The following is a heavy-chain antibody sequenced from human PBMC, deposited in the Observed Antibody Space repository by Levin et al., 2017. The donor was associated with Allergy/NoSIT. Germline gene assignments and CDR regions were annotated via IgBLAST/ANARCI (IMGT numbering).Heavy chain of an antibody. CDR3: ARSVEGYAFDI. CDR2: ISSSSSYT. V-gene: IGHV3-11*03. Sequence: RAGGSLRLSCAASGFTFSDYYMSWIRQAPGKGLEWVSYISSSSSYTNYADSVKGRFTISRDNAKNSLYLQMNSLRAEDTAVYYCARSVEGYAFDIWGQGTMVTVSS. D-gene: IGHD3-3*01. CDR1: GFTFSDYY. J-gene: IGHJ3*02.